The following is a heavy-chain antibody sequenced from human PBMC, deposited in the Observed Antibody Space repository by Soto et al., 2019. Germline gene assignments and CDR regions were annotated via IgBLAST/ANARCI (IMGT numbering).Heavy chain of an antibody. D-gene: IGHD5-12*01. Sequence: AAEKVSWKTSGYTITRYGISWVRQAPGQGLEWMGWISAYNGNTNYAQKLQGRVTMTTDTSTSTAYMELRSPRSDDTAVYYCARGQWLRLDWFDPWGQGTLVTVSS. J-gene: IGHJ5*02. CDR3: ARGQWLRLDWFDP. V-gene: IGHV1-18*01. CDR2: ISAYNGNT. CDR1: GYTITRYG.